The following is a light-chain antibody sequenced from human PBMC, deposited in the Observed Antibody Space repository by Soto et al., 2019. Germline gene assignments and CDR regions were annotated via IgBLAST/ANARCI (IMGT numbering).Light chain of an antibody. CDR1: QSVSSSY. V-gene: IGKV3-20*01. J-gene: IGKJ3*01. CDR2: GAS. Sequence: EIVLTQSPGILSLSPGERATLSCRASQSVSSSYLAWYQQKPGQAPRLLIYGASSRATGIPDRFSGSGSGTDFTLTISRLELEDFAVYYCQQYGSSPLFTFGPGTKVDIK. CDR3: QQYGSSPLFT.